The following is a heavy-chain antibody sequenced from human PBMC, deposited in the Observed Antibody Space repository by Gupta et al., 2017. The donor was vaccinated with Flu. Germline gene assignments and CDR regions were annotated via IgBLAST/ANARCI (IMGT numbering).Heavy chain of an antibody. J-gene: IGHJ4*02. CDR2: IYHSGST. CDR3: ASKRLVVPAPYDYFDY. CDR1: GYSISSGYY. Sequence: QVQLQESGPGLVKPSETLSLTCAVSGYSISSGYYLGWLRQPPGKGLEWIGSIYHSGSTYYNPSLKSRVTISVDTSKNQFSLKLSSVTAADTAVYYCASKRLVVPAPYDYFDYWGQGTLVTVSS. V-gene: IGHV4-38-2*01. D-gene: IGHD2-2*01.